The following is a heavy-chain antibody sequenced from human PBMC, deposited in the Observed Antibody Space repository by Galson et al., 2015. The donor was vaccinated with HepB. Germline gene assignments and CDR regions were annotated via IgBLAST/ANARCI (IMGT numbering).Heavy chain of an antibody. Sequence: TLSLTCAVSGGSISSGGYYWSWIRQPPGKGLEWIGYIYYSGSTYYNPSLKSRVTISVDTSKNQFSLKLSPVTAADTAVYYCARVPFYYDSSGYYLASAYFGYWGQGTLVTVSS. CDR2: IYYSGST. CDR1: GGSISSGGYY. J-gene: IGHJ4*02. CDR3: ARVPFYYDSSGYYLASAYFGY. V-gene: IGHV4-30-4*01. D-gene: IGHD3-22*01.